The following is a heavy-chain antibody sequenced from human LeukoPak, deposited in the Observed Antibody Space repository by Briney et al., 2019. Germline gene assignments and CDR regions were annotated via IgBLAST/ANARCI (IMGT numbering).Heavy chain of an antibody. CDR1: GFTFSNAW. CDR3: TTESSGHILGAFDI. J-gene: IGHJ3*02. Sequence: GGSLRLSCAASGFTFSNAWMSWVRQAPGKGLEWVGRIKSKTDGGTTDYAAPVKGRFTISRDDSKNTLYLQMNSLKTEDTAVYYCTTESSGHILGAFDIWGQGTMVTVSS. V-gene: IGHV3-15*01. D-gene: IGHD6-19*01. CDR2: IKSKTDGGTT.